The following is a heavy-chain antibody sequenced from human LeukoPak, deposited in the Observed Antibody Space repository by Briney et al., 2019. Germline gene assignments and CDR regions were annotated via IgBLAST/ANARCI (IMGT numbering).Heavy chain of an antibody. CDR2: ISSSSSYI. D-gene: IGHD2-15*01. CDR3: ARDFSGGSFYYYMDV. V-gene: IGHV3-21*01. Sequence: GGSLRLSCAASGFTFSSYSMNWVRQAPGKGLEWVSSISSSSSYIYYADSVKGRFTISRDNAKNSLYLQMNSLRAEDTAVYYCARDFSGGSFYYYMDVWGKGTTVTVSS. J-gene: IGHJ6*03. CDR1: GFTFSSYS.